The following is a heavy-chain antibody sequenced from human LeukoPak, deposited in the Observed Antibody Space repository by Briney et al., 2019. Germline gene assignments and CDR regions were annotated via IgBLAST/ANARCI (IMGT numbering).Heavy chain of an antibody. Sequence: GGSLRLSCAASGFTFSNAWMSWVRQAPGKGLEYVSAISSNGGSTYYANSVKGRFTISRDNSKNTLYLQMGSLRAEDMAVYYCARVAYGDHQYFHHWGQGTLVTVSS. CDR1: GFTFSNAW. CDR3: ARVAYGDHQYFHH. D-gene: IGHD4-17*01. CDR2: ISSNGGST. V-gene: IGHV3-64*01. J-gene: IGHJ1*01.